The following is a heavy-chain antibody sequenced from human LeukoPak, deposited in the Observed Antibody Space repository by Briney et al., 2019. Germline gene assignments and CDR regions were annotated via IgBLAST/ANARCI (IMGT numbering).Heavy chain of an antibody. J-gene: IGHJ4*02. CDR2: ICGSGGCT. CDR1: GFTFNTYA. V-gene: IGHV3-23*01. D-gene: IGHD6-19*01. CDR3: ANTTVGYGSGRYPGWPADC. Sequence: GGSLRLSCAASGFTFNTYANYWVRQAPGKALEWVSGICGSGGCTYCSDCVKGRLSIYRDTCKSTVYLQMNSVTADDTALYYCANTTVGYGSGRYPGWPADCWGQGTLVTVSP.